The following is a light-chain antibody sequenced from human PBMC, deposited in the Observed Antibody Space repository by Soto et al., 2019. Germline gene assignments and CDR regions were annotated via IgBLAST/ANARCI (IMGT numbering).Light chain of an antibody. Sequence: QSVLTQPASVSGSPGQSITISCTGTSRDVGNYNLVSWYQHDPGKAPKLLIYEGSKRPSGVSDRFSGSKSGNTASLTISGLQAEDEADYYCCSYASSSTYVFGTGTKVTVL. CDR3: CSYASSSTYV. J-gene: IGLJ1*01. CDR1: SRDVGNYNL. V-gene: IGLV2-23*01. CDR2: EGS.